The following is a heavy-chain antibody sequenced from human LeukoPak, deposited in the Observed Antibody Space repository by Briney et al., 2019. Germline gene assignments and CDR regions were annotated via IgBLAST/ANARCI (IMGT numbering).Heavy chain of an antibody. V-gene: IGHV1-69*13. CDR3: ARVPYPSHDGYPAPLDY. Sequence: ASVKVSCKASGGTFSSYAISWGRQAPGEGREWRGGIIPIFGTANYAQKFQGRVTITADESTSTAYMELSSLRSEDTAVYYCARVPYPSHDGYPAPLDYWGQGTLVTVSS. CDR2: IIPIFGTA. J-gene: IGHJ4*02. CDR1: GGTFSSYA. D-gene: IGHD3-22*01.